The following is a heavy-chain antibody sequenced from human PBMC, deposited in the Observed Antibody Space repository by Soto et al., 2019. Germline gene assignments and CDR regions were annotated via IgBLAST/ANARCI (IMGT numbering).Heavy chain of an antibody. D-gene: IGHD2-15*01. CDR2: SYWDDDN. J-gene: IGHJ4*02. Sequence: QITLKESGPTLVKPTQTLTLTCTFSGFSLSTSGAVVGWIRQPPGKALEWLALSYWDDDNRHSPSLKSSLTITKDTSKNQVVLTMTNVDPADTATYYCAHIATGASPNYWGQGTLVTVSS. V-gene: IGHV2-5*02. CDR1: GFSLSTSGAV. CDR3: AHIATGASPNY.